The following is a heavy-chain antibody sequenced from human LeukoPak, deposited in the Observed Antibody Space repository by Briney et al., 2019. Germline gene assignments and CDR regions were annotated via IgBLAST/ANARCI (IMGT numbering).Heavy chain of an antibody. CDR1: GYTFTSYG. Sequence: ASVKVSCKASGYTFTSYGISWVRQAPGQGLEWMGWISAYNGNTNYAQKLQGRVTMTTDTSTSTAYMELRSLRSDDTAVYYCARDPYDYERSDAFDIWGQGTMVTVSS. V-gene: IGHV1-18*01. CDR2: ISAYNGNT. D-gene: IGHD4-17*01. J-gene: IGHJ3*02. CDR3: ARDPYDYERSDAFDI.